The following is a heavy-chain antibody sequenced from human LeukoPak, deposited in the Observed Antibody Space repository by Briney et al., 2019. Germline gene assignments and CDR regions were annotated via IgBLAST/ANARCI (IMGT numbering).Heavy chain of an antibody. Sequence: ASVKVSFKASGYIFTNYYMHWVRQAPGQGLEWMGWINPNSGGTNYAEKFQGRVTMTRETSISTAYMELSRLRSDDTAVYYCAPTNSWHYYFDYWGQGTLVTVSS. V-gene: IGHV1-2*02. D-gene: IGHD6-13*01. CDR3: APTNSWHYYFDY. J-gene: IGHJ4*02. CDR1: GYIFTNYY. CDR2: INPNSGGT.